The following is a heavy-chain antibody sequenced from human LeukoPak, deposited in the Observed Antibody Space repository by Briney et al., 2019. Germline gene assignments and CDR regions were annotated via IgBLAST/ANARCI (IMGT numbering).Heavy chain of an antibody. CDR3: ARRLATTVTDAFDI. V-gene: IGHV4-59*08. CDR1: GGSISSYY. D-gene: IGHD4-17*01. J-gene: IGHJ3*02. Sequence: PSETLSLTCTVSGGSISSYYWSWIRQPPGKGLEWIGYIYYTGSTNYNPSLKGRVTMSVDTSKNQFSLKLSSVTAADTAVYYCARRLATTVTDAFDIWGQGTMVTVS. CDR2: IYYTGST.